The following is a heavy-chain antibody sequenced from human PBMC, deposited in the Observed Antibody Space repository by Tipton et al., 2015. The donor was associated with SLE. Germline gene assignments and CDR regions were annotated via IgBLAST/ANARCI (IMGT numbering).Heavy chain of an antibody. V-gene: IGHV4-39*07. D-gene: IGHD4-11*01. CDR3: AREFLNPVTTVHYYFDL. Sequence: TLSLTCTVSGGSISSRNYYWGWIRQPPGKGLEWIGSINYGGSTYYIPSLKSRVTISLDTSENQFSLKLSSVTAADTAVYFCAREFLNPVTTVHYYFDLWGRGTLVTVSS. CDR2: INYGGST. J-gene: IGHJ2*01. CDR1: GGSISSRNYY.